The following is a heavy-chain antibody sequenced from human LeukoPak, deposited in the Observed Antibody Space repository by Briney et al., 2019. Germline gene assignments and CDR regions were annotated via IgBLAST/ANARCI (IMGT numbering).Heavy chain of an antibody. J-gene: IGHJ3*02. V-gene: IGHV1-46*01. CDR2: INPSGGST. CDR1: GYTFTSYY. D-gene: IGHD4-11*01. CDR3: ARVPRETTDSSMAFDI. Sequence: ASVKVYCKASGYTFTSYYMHWVRQAPGQGLEWMGIINPSGGSTSCAQKFQGRVTMTRDMSTSTVYMELSSLRSEDTAVYYCARVPRETTDSSMAFDIWGQGTMVTVSS.